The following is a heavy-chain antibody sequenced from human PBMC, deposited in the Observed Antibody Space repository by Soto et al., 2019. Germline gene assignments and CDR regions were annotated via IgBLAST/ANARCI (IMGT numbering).Heavy chain of an antibody. J-gene: IGHJ5*02. CDR1: GYTLTELS. CDR3: ATVNYEYYDILTSYSQIDP. V-gene: IGHV1-24*01. Sequence: ASVKVSCKVSGYTLTELSMHWVRQAPGKGLEWMGGFDPEDGETIYAQKFQGRVTMTEDTSTDTAYMELSSLRSEDTAVYYCATVNYEYYDILTSYSQIDPWGQGTLVTVSS. D-gene: IGHD3-9*01. CDR2: FDPEDGET.